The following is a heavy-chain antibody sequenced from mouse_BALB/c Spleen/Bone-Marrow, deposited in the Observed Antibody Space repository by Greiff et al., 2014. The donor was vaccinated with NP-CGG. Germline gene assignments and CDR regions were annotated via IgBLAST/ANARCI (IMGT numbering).Heavy chain of an antibody. CDR1: GYSFTGYY. Sequence: LVKTGASVKISCKASGYSFTGYYMHWVKRSHGKSLEWIGYISCYNGATSYNQNFKGKATFTVDTSSSTAYMQFNSLTSEDSAVYYCVRRGNPIVYYAMDYWGQGTSDTVSS. CDR2: ISCYNGAT. CDR3: VRRGNPIVYYAMDY. J-gene: IGHJ4*01. V-gene: IGHV1S34*01.